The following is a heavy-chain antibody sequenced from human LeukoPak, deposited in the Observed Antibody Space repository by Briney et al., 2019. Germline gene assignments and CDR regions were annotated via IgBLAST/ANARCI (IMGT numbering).Heavy chain of an antibody. CDR1: GFTFSDAW. Sequence: AGSLRLSCVGSGFTFSDAWLSWVRQAPGTGRGWVGCIISKSYGGTISYAAAVTRIFPISLDDQTNTLYVQMNSLKPEYTAVYDCSTRRQDGWWGQGTLVTVS. CDR2: IISKSYGGTI. V-gene: IGHV3-15*01. CDR3: STRRQDGW. D-gene: IGHD2-15*01. J-gene: IGHJ4*02.